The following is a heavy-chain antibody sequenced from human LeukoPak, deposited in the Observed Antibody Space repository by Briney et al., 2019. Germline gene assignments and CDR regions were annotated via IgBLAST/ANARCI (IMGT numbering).Heavy chain of an antibody. D-gene: IGHD1-26*01. CDR1: GYSFTSYW. Sequence: KRGESLKISCKGPGYSFTSYWIGWVRQMPGKGLEWMGFIYPADSATRYSPYFPGQVTISADKSMSTAYLQWSSLKASDTAMYYCARRRGRYSGDAFDIWGQGTMVTVSS. CDR2: IYPADSAT. J-gene: IGHJ3*02. V-gene: IGHV5-51*01. CDR3: ARRRGRYSGDAFDI.